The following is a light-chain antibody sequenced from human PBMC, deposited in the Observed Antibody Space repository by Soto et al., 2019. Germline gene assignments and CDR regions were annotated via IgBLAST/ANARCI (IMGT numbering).Light chain of an antibody. V-gene: IGLV1-44*01. J-gene: IGLJ2*01. CDR2: SND. CDR1: SSNIGSNS. Sequence: QLVLTQPPSASGTPGQRVAISCSGSSSNIGSNSVNWYQQVPGTAPKLLIYSNDLRPSGVPDRFSGSKSGTSASLAISGLQSEDEADYYCAAWDDSLNGVVFGGGTKLTVL. CDR3: AAWDDSLNGVV.